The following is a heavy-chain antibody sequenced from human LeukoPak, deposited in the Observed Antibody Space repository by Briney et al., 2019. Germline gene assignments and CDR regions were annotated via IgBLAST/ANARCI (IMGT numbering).Heavy chain of an antibody. D-gene: IGHD2-2*01. CDR2: ISYDVNNE. CDR1: GFTFSSYG. J-gene: IGHJ4*02. CDR3: VKDQVFRGAAAPFDY. Sequence: GGSLRLSCAGSGFTFSSYGLHWVRQAPGKGLEWVAVISYDVNNEYYTDSVKGRFTISRDNSKNTLYLQMNSLRAEDTAVYYCVKDQVFRGAAAPFDYWGQGTLVTVSS. V-gene: IGHV3-30*18.